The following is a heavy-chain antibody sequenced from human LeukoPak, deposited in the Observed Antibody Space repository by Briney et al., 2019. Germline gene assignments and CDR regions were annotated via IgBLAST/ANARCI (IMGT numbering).Heavy chain of an antibody. CDR2: ISYDGSNK. V-gene: IGHV3-30*18. D-gene: IGHD6-6*01. J-gene: IGHJ5*02. Sequence: GGSLRLSCAASGFTFSSYGMHWVRQAPGKGPEWVAVISYDGSNKYYADSVKGRFTISRDNSKNTLYLQMNSLRAEDTAIYYCAKGPYSDSSEWFDPWGPGTLVTVSS. CDR3: AKGPYSDSSEWFDP. CDR1: GFTFSSYG.